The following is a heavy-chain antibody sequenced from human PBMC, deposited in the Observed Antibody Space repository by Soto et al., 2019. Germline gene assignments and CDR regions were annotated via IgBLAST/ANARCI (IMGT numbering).Heavy chain of an antibody. J-gene: IGHJ3*02. CDR1: GFTFSDYY. Sequence: PGGSLRLSCAASGFTFSDYYMSWIRQAPGKGLEWVSYISSSGSPIYYADSVTGRFIISRDNAKNSLYLQMNSLRAEETAVYYCAREVLGAFDIWGQGTMVTFSS. CDR2: ISSSGSPI. V-gene: IGHV3-11*01. CDR3: AREVLGAFDI.